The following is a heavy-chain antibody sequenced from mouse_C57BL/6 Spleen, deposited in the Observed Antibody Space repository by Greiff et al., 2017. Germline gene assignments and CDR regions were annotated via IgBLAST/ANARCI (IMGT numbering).Heavy chain of an antibody. CDR2: MLPGSGST. D-gene: IGHD1-1*01. CDR1: GYTFTGYW. Sequence: VQLQQSGAELMKPGASVKLSCKATGYTFTGYWIEWVKQRPGHGLEWIGEMLPGSGSTNYNEKFKGKATFTAATSSNTAYMQLSSLTTEDSAIYDCARSGSSSFYAMDYWGQGTSVTVAS. CDR3: ARSGSSSFYAMDY. V-gene: IGHV1-9*01. J-gene: IGHJ4*01.